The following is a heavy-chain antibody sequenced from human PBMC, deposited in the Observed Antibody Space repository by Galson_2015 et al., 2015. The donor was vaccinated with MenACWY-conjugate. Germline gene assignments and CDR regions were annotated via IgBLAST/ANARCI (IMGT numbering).Heavy chain of an antibody. V-gene: IGHV3-7*03. CDR3: TRADHTYCSRTSCPFDY. D-gene: IGHD2-2*01. CDR1: GFTFRNYW. Sequence: SLRLSCAASGFTFRNYWMTWVRQAPGKGLEWVASIKKDGSEKYYVDSVKGRFTISRDNAKSIAYLQMNSLKTEDTAVYYCTRADHTYCSRTSCPFDYWGQGTLVTVSS. J-gene: IGHJ4*02. CDR2: IKKDGSEK.